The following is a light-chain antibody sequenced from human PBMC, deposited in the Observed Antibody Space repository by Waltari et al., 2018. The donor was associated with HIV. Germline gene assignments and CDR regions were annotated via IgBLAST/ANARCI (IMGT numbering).Light chain of an antibody. CDR2: AVS. CDR1: SRALGLYHL. V-gene: IGLV2-8*01. Sequence: QSALPQPPPAPGSPGQSITIPCPASSRALGLYHLIPWYQHHPGKAPKLMISAVSRRPSGVPDRFSGSKSGNTASLTVSGLQAEDEAAYYCFSYAGNNYLLFGGGTKLTVL. CDR3: FSYAGNNYLL. J-gene: IGLJ2*01.